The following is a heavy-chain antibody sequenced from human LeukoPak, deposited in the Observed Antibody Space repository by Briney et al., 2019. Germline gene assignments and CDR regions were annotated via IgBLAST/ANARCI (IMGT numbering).Heavy chain of an antibody. V-gene: IGHV3-21*01. Sequence: GSLRLSCAASGFTFSSYSMNWVRQAPGKGLEWVSSISSSSYIYYADSVKGRFTISRDNAKNSLYLQMNSLRAEDTALYYCARGGAPDNWGQGTLVTVSS. CDR3: ARGGAPDN. J-gene: IGHJ4*02. CDR1: GFTFSSYS. D-gene: IGHD1-26*01. CDR2: ISSSSYI.